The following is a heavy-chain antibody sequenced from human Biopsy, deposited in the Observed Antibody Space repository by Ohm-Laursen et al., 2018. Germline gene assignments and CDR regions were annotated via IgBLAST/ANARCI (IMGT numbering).Heavy chain of an antibody. CDR3: ARISITRLLDY. D-gene: IGHD3-3*01. J-gene: IGHJ4*02. V-gene: IGHV1-18*01. CDR1: GYNFNSYG. Sequence: ASVKVSCKASGYNFNSYGISWVRQVPGQGLEWMGRISGYNGNTLYAQKFQHRVTMTTDTSTSTAYMELRSLTSDDTAVYYCARISITRLLDYWGQGALVTVSS. CDR2: ISGYNGNT.